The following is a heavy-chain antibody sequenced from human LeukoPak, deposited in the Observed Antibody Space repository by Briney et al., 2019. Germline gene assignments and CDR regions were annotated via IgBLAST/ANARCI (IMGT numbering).Heavy chain of an antibody. CDR3: VKGSSSSRPYYFDY. Sequence: GGSLRLSCAASGFTFSSNAMSWVRQAPGKGLEWVSAISGSGGSTYYADSVKGRFTISRDNSKNTLYLQMNSLRVEDTALYYCVKGSSSSRPYYFDYWGQGTLVTVSS. J-gene: IGHJ4*02. D-gene: IGHD6-6*01. V-gene: IGHV3-23*01. CDR1: GFTFSSNA. CDR2: ISGSGGST.